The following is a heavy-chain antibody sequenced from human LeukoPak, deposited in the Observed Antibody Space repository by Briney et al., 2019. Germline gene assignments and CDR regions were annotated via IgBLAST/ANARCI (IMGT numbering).Heavy chain of an antibody. D-gene: IGHD3-22*01. J-gene: IGHJ4*02. CDR3: ARDYYDSSGPYFDY. CDR2: IYYSGST. CDR1: GGSISSYY. V-gene: IGHV4-59*01. Sequence: SETLSLTCTVSGGSISSYYWSWIRQPPGKGLEWIGYIYYSGSTNYNPSPKSRVTISVDTSKNQFSLKLSSVTAADTAVYYCARDYYDSSGPYFDYWGQGTLVTVSS.